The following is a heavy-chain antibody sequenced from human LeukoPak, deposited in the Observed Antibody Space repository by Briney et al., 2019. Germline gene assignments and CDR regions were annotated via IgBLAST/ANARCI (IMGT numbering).Heavy chain of an antibody. V-gene: IGHV1-18*01. J-gene: IGHJ3*02. Sequence: ASVKVSCKASGYTFASYGISWVRQAPGQGLEWMGWISAYNGKTNYAQKLQGRVTMTKDTSTSTAYMELRSLRSDDTAVYYCAREVATAIAFDIWGQGTMVTVSS. CDR3: AREVATAIAFDI. CDR1: GYTFASYG. D-gene: IGHD5-12*01. CDR2: ISAYNGKT.